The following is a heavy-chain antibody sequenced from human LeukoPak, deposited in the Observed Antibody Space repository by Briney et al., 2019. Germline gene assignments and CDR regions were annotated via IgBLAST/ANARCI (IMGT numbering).Heavy chain of an antibody. J-gene: IGHJ4*02. V-gene: IGHV4-39*07. D-gene: IGHD2-15*01. CDR3: ARAGGGSFSGDGTQFDY. CDR1: GDSISGSGFY. Sequence: SETLSLTCTVSGDSISGSGFYWGWIRQSPGRGLEWIGSIDYSGTTYYNPSLKSRVTISPDTSKNQFSLNLNSVIAADTAVYYCARAGGGSFSGDGTQFDYWGQGTLVTVSS. CDR2: IDYSGTT.